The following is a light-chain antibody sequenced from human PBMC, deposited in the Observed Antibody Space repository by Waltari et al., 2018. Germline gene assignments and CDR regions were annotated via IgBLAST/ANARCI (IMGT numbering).Light chain of an antibody. CDR3: SSWDDSLNGPA. J-gene: IGLJ3*02. V-gene: IGLV1-44*01. CDR2: NTN. CDR1: RSNIGNNS. Sequence: QSVLTQPPSASGTPGQRVTISCSGSRSNIGNNSVNWYQQLPRTAPKLLMYNTNRRPSGVPDRFSGSRSGTSASLAIRGLQSEDEGDYYCSSWDDSLNGPAFGGGTKVTVL.